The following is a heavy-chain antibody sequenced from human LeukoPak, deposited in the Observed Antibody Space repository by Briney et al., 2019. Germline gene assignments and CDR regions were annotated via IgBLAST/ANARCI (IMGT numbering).Heavy chain of an antibody. CDR2: INHSGST. CDR1: GGSFSGYY. CDR3: ARVRTDLSGPAATHYYYGMDV. J-gene: IGHJ6*04. Sequence: SETLSLTCAVYGGSFSGYYWSWIRQPPGKGLEWIGEINHSGSTNYNPSLKSRVTISVDTSKNQFSLKLSSVTAADTAVYYCARVRTDLSGPAATHYYYGMDVWGKGTTVTVSS. D-gene: IGHD2-2*01. V-gene: IGHV4-34*01.